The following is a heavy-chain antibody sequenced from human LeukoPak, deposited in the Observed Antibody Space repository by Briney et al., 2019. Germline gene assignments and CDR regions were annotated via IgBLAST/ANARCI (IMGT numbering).Heavy chain of an antibody. D-gene: IGHD1-1*01. V-gene: IGHV5-10-1*01. CDR3: ARDMETPQNDAFDI. Sequence: GESLKISFKGSGYSFTSYWISWVRQMPGKGLEWMGRIDPSDSYTNYSPSLQGHVTISADKSISTAYLQWSSLKASDTAMYYCARDMETPQNDAFDIWGQGTMVTVSS. J-gene: IGHJ3*02. CDR2: IDPSDSYT. CDR1: GYSFTSYW.